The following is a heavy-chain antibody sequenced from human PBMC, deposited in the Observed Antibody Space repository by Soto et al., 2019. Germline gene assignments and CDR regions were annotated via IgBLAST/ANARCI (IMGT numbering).Heavy chain of an antibody. Sequence: GGSLRLSCAASGFTFSSYAMHWVRQAPGKGLEWVAVISYDGSNKYYADSVKGRFTISRDNSKNTLYLQMNSLRAEDTAVYYCARGRRTSYYYYGMDVWGQGTTVTVSS. CDR2: ISYDGSNK. J-gene: IGHJ6*02. CDR1: GFTFSSYA. CDR3: ARGRRTSYYYYGMDV. V-gene: IGHV3-30-3*01.